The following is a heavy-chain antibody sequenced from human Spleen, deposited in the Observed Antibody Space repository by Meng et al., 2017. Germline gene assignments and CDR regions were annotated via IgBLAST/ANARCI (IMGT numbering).Heavy chain of an antibody. Sequence: QGQLVQSGAEVKKPGSSVKVSCKASGGTFSSYAISWVRQAPGQGLEWMGGIIPIFGTTNYAQKFQGRVTITADKSTGTAYMELSSLRPEDTAVYYCARYTTSWYYFDYWGQGTLVTVSS. CDR1: GGTFSSYA. D-gene: IGHD6-13*01. V-gene: IGHV1-69*06. CDR2: IIPIFGTT. CDR3: ARYTTSWYYFDY. J-gene: IGHJ4*02.